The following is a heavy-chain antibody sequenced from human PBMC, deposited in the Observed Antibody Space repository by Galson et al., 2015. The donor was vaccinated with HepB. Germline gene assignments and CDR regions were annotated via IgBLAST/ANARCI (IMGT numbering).Heavy chain of an antibody. V-gene: IGHV2-5*01. CDR1: GLSLSTSGVG. Sequence: PALVKPTQTLTLTCTFSGLSLSTSGVGVGWIRQPPGKALEWLALIHWSDDKRHSPSLRSRLTITKDTSKNLVVLTMTNMDPVDTATYFCAHRRDSSAFDYWGQGMLVTVSS. J-gene: IGHJ4*02. CDR3: AHRRDSSAFDY. D-gene: IGHD5-18*01. CDR2: IHWSDDK.